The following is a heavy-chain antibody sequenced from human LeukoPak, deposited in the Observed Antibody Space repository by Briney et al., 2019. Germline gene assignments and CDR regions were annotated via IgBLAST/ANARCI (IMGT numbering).Heavy chain of an antibody. CDR2: IYYSGST. V-gene: IGHV4-59*01. J-gene: IGHJ6*02. CDR3: ARVGGSNYYYYGMDV. D-gene: IGHD3-10*01. Sequence: YIYYSGSTNYNPSLKSRVTISVDTSKNQFSLKLSSVTAADTAVYYCARVGGSNYYYYGMDVWGQGTTVTVSS.